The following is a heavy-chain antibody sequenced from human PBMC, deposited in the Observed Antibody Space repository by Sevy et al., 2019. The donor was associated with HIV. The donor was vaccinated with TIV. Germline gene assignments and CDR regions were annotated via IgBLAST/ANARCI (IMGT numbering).Heavy chain of an antibody. J-gene: IGHJ6*02. V-gene: IGHV1-18*01. CDR2: ISAYNGNT. CDR1: GYTYTSYG. Sequence: ASVKVSCKASGYTYTSYGISWVRRAPGQGLEWIGWISAYNGNTNYAQKLQGRVTMTTDTSTSTAYMELRSLRSDDTAVYYCARGNGDPRSFGYYYGMDVWGQGTTVTVSS. D-gene: IGHD4-17*01. CDR3: ARGNGDPRSFGYYYGMDV.